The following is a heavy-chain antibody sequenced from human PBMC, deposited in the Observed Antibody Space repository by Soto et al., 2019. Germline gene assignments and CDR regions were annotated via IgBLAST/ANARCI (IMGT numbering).Heavy chain of an antibody. CDR2: INAGNGNT. V-gene: IGHV1-3*01. D-gene: IGHD2-8*01. Sequence: ASVKVSCTASGYAFTSYAMHWVRQAPGQRLEWMGWINAGNGNTKYSQKFQGRVTITRDTSASTAYMELSSLRSEDTAVYYCARVLYRYYYYGRDVWGQGTTVTVSS. CDR3: ARVLYRYYYYGRDV. J-gene: IGHJ6*02. CDR1: GYAFTSYA.